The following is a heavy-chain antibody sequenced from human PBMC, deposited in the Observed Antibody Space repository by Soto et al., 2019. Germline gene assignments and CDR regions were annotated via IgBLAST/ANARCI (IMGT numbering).Heavy chain of an antibody. CDR2: IYYRGST. CDR1: GGSISSYY. V-gene: IGHV4-59*01. D-gene: IGHD4-17*01. J-gene: IGHJ4*02. CDR3: ARDYGDDVSNFDY. Sequence: KPSETLSLTCTVSGGSISSYYWSWIRQPPGKGLEWIGYIYYRGSTNYNPSLRSRVTISVDTSKNQFTLKLSSVTAPDTAVYYWARDYGDDVSNFDYWGQGTLVTVSS.